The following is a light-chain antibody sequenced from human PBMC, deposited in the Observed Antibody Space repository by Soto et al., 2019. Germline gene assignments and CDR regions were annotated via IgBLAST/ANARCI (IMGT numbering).Light chain of an antibody. CDR1: QSISRY. CDR2: GAS. Sequence: IVLTHSPGTLPLSPGERTPLSCRASQSISRYLVWYQQKPGEGPRLLIYGASSRATGTPDSFNGSGSGTDFTLTINRREAEDFAMYYCQQYGSSSPTFGQGTKVDI. CDR3: QQYGSSSPT. J-gene: IGKJ1*01. V-gene: IGKV3-20*01.